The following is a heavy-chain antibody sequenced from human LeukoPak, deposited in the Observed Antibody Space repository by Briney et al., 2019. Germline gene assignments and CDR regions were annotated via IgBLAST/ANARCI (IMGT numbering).Heavy chain of an antibody. J-gene: IGHJ4*02. CDR1: GYTFTSYY. D-gene: IGHD2-2*01. CDR3: AREHATSALDY. V-gene: IGHV1-46*01. Sequence: ASVKVSCKASGYTFTSYYMHWVRQAPGQGLEWMGIINPRGDSPTYAQKFKGRVTMTRGTSTLYVEVSSLTPEDTAVYYCAREHATSALDYWGQGTLVTVSS. CDR2: INPRGDSP.